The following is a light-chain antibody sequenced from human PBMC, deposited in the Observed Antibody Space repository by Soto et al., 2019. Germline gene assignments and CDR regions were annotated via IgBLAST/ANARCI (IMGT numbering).Light chain of an antibody. Sequence: QSALTQPASVSGSPGQSITISCTGTSSDVGGYNYVSWYQQHPGKAPKLMIYEVSNRPSGVSNRFSGSKSGNTASLTISGLQADDEDDYYCSSYTSSSTLVFGTGTKLTVL. CDR3: SSYTSSSTLV. CDR1: SSDVGGYNY. J-gene: IGLJ1*01. CDR2: EVS. V-gene: IGLV2-14*01.